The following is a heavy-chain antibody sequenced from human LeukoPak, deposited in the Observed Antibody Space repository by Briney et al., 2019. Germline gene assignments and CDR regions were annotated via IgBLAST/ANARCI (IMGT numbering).Heavy chain of an antibody. D-gene: IGHD7-27*01. J-gene: IGHJ4*02. CDR3: ARGTGELDY. CDR1: GGSFSGYY. CDR2: INHSGST. Sequence: MASETLPLTCAVYGGSFSGYYWSWIRQPPGKGLEWIGEINHSGSTNYNPSLKSRVTISVDTSKNQFSLKLSSVTAADTAVYYCARGTGELDYWGQGTLVTVSS. V-gene: IGHV4-34*01.